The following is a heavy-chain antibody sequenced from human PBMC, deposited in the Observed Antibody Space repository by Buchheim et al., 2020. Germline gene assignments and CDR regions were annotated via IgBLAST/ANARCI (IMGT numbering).Heavy chain of an antibody. CDR3: AKDVYYYDSSGSFDY. CDR1: GFSFENYA. J-gene: IGHJ4*02. V-gene: IGHV3-30*04. D-gene: IGHD3-22*01. Sequence: QVQLVEAGGGVVQPGRSLRLSCIASGFSFENYAMHWVRQAPGKGLEWVAVISYDGSNKYYADSVKGRFTISRDNSKNTLYLQMNSLRAEDTAVYYCAKDVYYYDSSGSFDYWGQGTL. CDR2: ISYDGSNK.